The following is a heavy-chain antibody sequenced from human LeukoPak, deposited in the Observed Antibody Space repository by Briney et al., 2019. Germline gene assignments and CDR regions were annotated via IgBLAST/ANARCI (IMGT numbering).Heavy chain of an antibody. CDR3: EGSAGY. Sequence: PGGSLRLSCAASGFIFTNHYMTWVRQASGKGLEWVDNINQDGRDKRYVDSVKGRFTISRDNAKSSLFLQMNSLRAEDTAVYYCEGSAGYWGQGTLVTVSS. CDR2: INQDGRDK. J-gene: IGHJ4*02. CDR1: GFIFTNHY. V-gene: IGHV3-7*01.